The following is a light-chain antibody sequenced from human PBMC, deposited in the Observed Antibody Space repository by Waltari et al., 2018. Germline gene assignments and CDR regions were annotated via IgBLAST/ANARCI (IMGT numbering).Light chain of an antibody. Sequence: EFVLTQSPGTLSLSPGETATLSCRASQSVSLSYLGWYQQKPGQVPRLLIYATFNRATCIPDRFSGSGSGTDFTLTISRLEPEDFAVYYCQQLGWFGGGTKVEIK. CDR3: QQLGW. CDR2: ATF. V-gene: IGKV3-20*01. J-gene: IGKJ4*02. CDR1: QSVSLSY.